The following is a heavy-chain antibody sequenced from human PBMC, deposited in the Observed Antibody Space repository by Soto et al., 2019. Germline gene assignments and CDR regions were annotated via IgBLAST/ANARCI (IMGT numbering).Heavy chain of an antibody. Sequence: QVQLVESGGGVVQPERSLRVSCAASGFTFNTYGLHWVRQAPGKGLEWVAVISYDGTTKYYADSVKGRFTISRDNSKNMLYLQMNSLRGDDTAVYYCARVGSSAENRGCGMDVWGQGTTVTVSS. D-gene: IGHD3-10*01. V-gene: IGHV3-30*03. CDR1: GFTFNTYG. J-gene: IGHJ6*02. CDR2: ISYDGTTK. CDR3: ARVGSSAENRGCGMDV.